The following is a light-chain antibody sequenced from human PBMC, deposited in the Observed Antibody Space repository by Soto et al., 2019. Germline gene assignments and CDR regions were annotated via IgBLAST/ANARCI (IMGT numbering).Light chain of an antibody. CDR3: RSYTRISTLDV. J-gene: IGLJ1*01. CDR1: NNDVGGYNY. CDR2: EVS. V-gene: IGLV2-14*01. Sequence: QSVLTQPAPVCGSPGQSITISCTGTNNDVGGYNYVSWYQQHPGKAPELMIYEVSHRPSGVSDRFSGSKSDNTASLTISGLQAEDQVDYYCRSYTRISTLDVFETGNKVTVL.